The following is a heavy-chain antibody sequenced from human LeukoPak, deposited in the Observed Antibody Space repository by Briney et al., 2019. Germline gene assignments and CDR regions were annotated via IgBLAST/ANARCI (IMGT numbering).Heavy chain of an antibody. CDR2: IMEDGVEK. J-gene: IGHJ4*02. CDR3: ASHSSSWYSMDDY. Sequence: GGSLRLSCAASGFSFSRYRMSWVRQTPGKGLEWVANIMEDGVEKYYVDPFKGRFAISRDNDKNSLYLQMNSLRAEDTAVYYCASHSSSWYSMDDYWGQGTLVTVSS. CDR1: GFSFSRYR. V-gene: IGHV3-7*02. D-gene: IGHD6-13*01.